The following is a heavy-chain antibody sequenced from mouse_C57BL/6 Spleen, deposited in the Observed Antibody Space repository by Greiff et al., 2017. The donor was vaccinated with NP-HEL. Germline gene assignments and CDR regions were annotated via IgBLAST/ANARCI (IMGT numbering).Heavy chain of an antibody. D-gene: IGHD2-5*01. CDR1: GYAFSSSW. J-gene: IGHJ1*03. CDR3: ARYSSYWYFDV. Sequence: VQLQQSGPELVKPGASVKISCKASGYAFSSSWMNWVKQRPGKSLEWIGRIYPGDGDTNYNGKFKGKATLTADKSSSTAYMQLSSLTSEDSAVYFCARYSSYWYFDVWGTGTTVTVSS. CDR2: IYPGDGDT. V-gene: IGHV1-82*01.